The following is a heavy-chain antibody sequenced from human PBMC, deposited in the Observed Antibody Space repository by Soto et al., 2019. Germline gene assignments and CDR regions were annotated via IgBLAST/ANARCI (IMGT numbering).Heavy chain of an antibody. V-gene: IGHV1-18*01. D-gene: IGHD2-2*01. CDR3: ARGIVVPAATHFDY. CDR1: GYTLTNYC. J-gene: IGHJ4*02. CDR2: ISAYNGNT. Sequence: GAPVKVSCKASGYTLTNYCINWGRQAPGQGLEWTGWISAYNGNTNYAQKLQGRVTMTTDTSTSTAYMELRSLRSDDTAVYYCARGIVVPAATHFDYWGQGTLVTVSS.